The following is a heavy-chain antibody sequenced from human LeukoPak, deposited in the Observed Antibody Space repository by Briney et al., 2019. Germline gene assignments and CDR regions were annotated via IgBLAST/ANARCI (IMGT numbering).Heavy chain of an antibody. V-gene: IGHV4-30-2*01. J-gene: IGHJ1*01. CDR3: ARGRRLPPIAAPRPAEYFQH. D-gene: IGHD6-13*01. Sequence: PSETLSLTCTVSGGSISSGGYYWSWIRQPPGKGLEWIGYIYHSGSTYYNLSLKSRVTISVDTSKNQFSLKLSSVTAADTAVYYCARGRRLPPIAAPRPAEYFQHWGQGTLVTVSS. CDR1: GGSISSGGYY. CDR2: IYHSGST.